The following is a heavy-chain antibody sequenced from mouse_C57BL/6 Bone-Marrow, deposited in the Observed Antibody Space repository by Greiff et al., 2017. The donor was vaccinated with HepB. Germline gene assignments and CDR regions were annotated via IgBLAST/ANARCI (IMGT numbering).Heavy chain of an antibody. D-gene: IGHD1-1*01. CDR2: ISYDGSN. V-gene: IGHV3-6*01. J-gene: IGHJ4*01. Sequence: EVQLVESGPGLVKPSQSLSLTCSVTGYSITSGYYWNWIRQFPGNKLEWMGYISYDGSNNYNPSLKNRISITRDTSKNQFFLKLNSVTTEDTATYYCARPYYGSPLYAMDYWGQGTSVTVSS. CDR1: GYSITSGYY. CDR3: ARPYYGSPLYAMDY.